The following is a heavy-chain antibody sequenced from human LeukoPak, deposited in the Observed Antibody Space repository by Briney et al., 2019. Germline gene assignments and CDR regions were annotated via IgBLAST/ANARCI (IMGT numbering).Heavy chain of an antibody. Sequence: PSETLSLTCAVYGGSFSGYYWSWIRQPPGKGLEWIGEINHSGSTNYNLSLKSRVTISVDTSKNQFSLKLSSVTAADTAVYYCAREPYCSGGSCQNLAAFDIWGQGTMVTVSS. CDR1: GGSFSGYY. CDR3: AREPYCSGGSCQNLAAFDI. D-gene: IGHD2-15*01. CDR2: INHSGST. V-gene: IGHV4-34*01. J-gene: IGHJ3*02.